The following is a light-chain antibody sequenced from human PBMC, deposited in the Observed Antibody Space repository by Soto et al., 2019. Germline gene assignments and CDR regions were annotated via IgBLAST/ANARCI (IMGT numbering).Light chain of an antibody. J-gene: IGKJ1*01. CDR2: KAS. Sequence: DIQMTQSPSTLSASVGDRVTITCRASQRISSWLAWYQQKPGKAPKLLIYKASILEDGVPSRFSGSGSATEFSLTISSLHPDDFATYFCQQYDPYWTFGQGTKVE. CDR1: QRISSW. CDR3: QQYDPYWT. V-gene: IGKV1-5*03.